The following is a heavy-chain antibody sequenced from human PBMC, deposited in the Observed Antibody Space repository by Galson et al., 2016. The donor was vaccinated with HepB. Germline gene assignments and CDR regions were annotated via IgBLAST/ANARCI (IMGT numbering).Heavy chain of an antibody. CDR1: GFIFTNYG. J-gene: IGHJ4*02. CDR2: ISYDGGNK. D-gene: IGHD2-2*01. CDR3: AKDFQMGVPAAFDY. V-gene: IGHV3-30*18. Sequence: SLRLSCAASGFIFTNYGMHWVRQAPGKGLEWVAVISYDGGNKYYADSVKGRFTISRDNSEKTVYLQMNSLRGEDTAVYYCAKDFQMGVPAAFDYWGQGTLVTVSS.